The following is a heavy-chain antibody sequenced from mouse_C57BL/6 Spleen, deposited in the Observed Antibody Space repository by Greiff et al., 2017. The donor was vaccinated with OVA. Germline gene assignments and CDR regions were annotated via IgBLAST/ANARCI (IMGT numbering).Heavy chain of an antibody. D-gene: IGHD4-1*01. CDR3: AIGDWALFAY. J-gene: IGHJ3*01. CDR1: GYTFTSYW. Sequence: VQLQQPGAELVKPGASVKMSCKASGYTFTSYWITWVKQRPGQGLEWIGDIYPGSGSTNYNQKFKGKATLTVDKSSSTAYMQLSSLTSEDSAVYYCAIGDWALFAYWGQGTLVTVSA. V-gene: IGHV1-55*01. CDR2: IYPGSGST.